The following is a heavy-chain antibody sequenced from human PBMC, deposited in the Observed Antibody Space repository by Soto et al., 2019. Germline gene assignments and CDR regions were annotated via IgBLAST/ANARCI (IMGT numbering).Heavy chain of an antibody. CDR3: ARVDPRGVAVVRDY. D-gene: IGHD2-15*01. Sequence: QVQLVQSGPEVKKPGASVKVSCKASGNTFASHGFSWVRQAPGQGLEWMGWISGFNGQTNYALKFQGRVTLTTDTSTSTAYMELRSLRSDDTAVYFCARVDPRGVAVVRDYWGQGTLVHVSS. CDR2: ISGFNGQT. CDR1: GNTFASHG. V-gene: IGHV1-18*01. J-gene: IGHJ4*02.